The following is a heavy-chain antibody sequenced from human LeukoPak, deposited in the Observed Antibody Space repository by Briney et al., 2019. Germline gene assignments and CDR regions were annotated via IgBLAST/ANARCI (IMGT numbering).Heavy chain of an antibody. Sequence: GGSLRLSCAASGFTFSSYAMSWVRQAPGKGLGWVSPLGGSGDLRYYADSVRGRFTISRDNSKNTLYLQMNSLRAEDTAVYYCAKRIAATGIGYYFDYWGQGNLVTVSS. J-gene: IGHJ4*02. CDR1: GFTFSSYA. CDR3: AKRIAATGIGYYFDY. CDR2: LGGSGDLR. V-gene: IGHV3-23*01. D-gene: IGHD6-13*01.